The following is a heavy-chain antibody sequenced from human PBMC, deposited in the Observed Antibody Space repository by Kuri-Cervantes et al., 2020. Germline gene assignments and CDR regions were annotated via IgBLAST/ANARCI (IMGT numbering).Heavy chain of an antibody. CDR2: VNKGGSEK. CDR3: ARDDYGDY. Sequence: GESLKISCAASQFTFSEHWISSVRQAPGKGVEWVADVNKGGSEKVYVESVKGRFTISIDNAKVSLYLQMNSLRAEDTAVYYSARDDYGDYWGQGTLVTVSS. J-gene: IGHJ4*02. CDR1: QFTFSEHW. V-gene: IGHV3-7*01.